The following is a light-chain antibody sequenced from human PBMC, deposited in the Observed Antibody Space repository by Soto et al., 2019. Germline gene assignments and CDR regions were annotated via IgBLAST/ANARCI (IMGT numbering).Light chain of an antibody. Sequence: EIVLTQSPATLSLSPGERATLSCGASQSVAGSDLAWYQQKPGLAPKLVIYDASRRATGIPDRFSGSGSGTDITLTISRLEAEDFAVYYCQQYGTSPLPFGGGTKVEIK. J-gene: IGKJ4*01. CDR3: QQYGTSPLP. V-gene: IGKV3D-20*01. CDR1: QSVAGSD. CDR2: DAS.